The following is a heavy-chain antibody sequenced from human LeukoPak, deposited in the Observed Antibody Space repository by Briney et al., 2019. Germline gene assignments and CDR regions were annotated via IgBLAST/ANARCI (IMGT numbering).Heavy chain of an antibody. CDR3: ARDKYSGSSPLLPTGY. D-gene: IGHD6-6*01. J-gene: IGHJ4*02. V-gene: IGHV3-11*01. Sequence: GGSLRLSCAASGFTFSDYYMSWIRQAPGKGLEWVSYISSSGSTIYYADSVKGRFTISRDNAKNSLYLQMNSLRAEDTAVYYCARDKYSGSSPLLPTGYWGQGTLATVSS. CDR1: GFTFSDYY. CDR2: ISSSGSTI.